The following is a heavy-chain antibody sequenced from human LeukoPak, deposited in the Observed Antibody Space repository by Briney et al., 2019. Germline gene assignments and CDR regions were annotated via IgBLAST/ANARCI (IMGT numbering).Heavy chain of an antibody. V-gene: IGHV1-69*13. CDR2: IIPILGTT. CDR3: ARDIGSSSFNWFDP. CDR1: VGTFSSYA. Sequence: ASVKVSCKASVGTFSSYAISWVRQAPGQGREWVGGIIPILGTTNYAQKFQGTVTITADESTSTDCMELSSLRAEDTAVYYCARDIGSSSFNWFDPWGQGTLVTVSS. J-gene: IGHJ5*02. D-gene: IGHD6-6*01.